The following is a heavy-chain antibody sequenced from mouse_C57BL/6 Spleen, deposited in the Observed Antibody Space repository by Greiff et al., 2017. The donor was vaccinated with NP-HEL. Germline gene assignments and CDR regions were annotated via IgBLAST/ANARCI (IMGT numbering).Heavy chain of an antibody. V-gene: IGHV1-47*01. CDR3: ARGSYDGYYVFAY. D-gene: IGHD2-3*01. J-gene: IGHJ3*01. Sequence: LQESGAELVKPGASVMMSCKASGYTFTTYPIEWMKQNHGKSLEWIGNFHPYNDDTKYNEKFKGKATLTVEKSSSTVYLELSRLTSDDSAVYYCARGSYDGYYVFAYWGQGTLVTVSA. CDR1: GYTFTTYP. CDR2: FHPYNDDT.